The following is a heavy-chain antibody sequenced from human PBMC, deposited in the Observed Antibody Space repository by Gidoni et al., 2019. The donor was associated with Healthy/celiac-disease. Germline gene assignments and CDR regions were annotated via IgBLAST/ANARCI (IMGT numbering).Heavy chain of an antibody. D-gene: IGHD3-3*01. CDR2: IYTSGST. Sequence: QVQLQESGPGLVKPSETLSLTCTVSGGSISSYYWSWIRQPAGKGLEWIGRIYTSGSTNYNPSLKSRVTMSVDTSKNQFSLKLSSVTAADTAVYYCARGRRIFGVVIPEGVFDIWGQGTMVTVSS. V-gene: IGHV4-4*07. J-gene: IGHJ3*02. CDR3: ARGRRIFGVVIPEGVFDI. CDR1: GGSISSYY.